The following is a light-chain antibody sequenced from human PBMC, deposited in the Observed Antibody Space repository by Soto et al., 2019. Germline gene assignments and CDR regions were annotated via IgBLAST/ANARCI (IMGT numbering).Light chain of an antibody. CDR2: DAS. CDR1: QSVDSN. V-gene: IGKV3-15*01. J-gene: IGKJ1*01. Sequence: EIVMTQSPATLSVSSGERATPSCRASQSVDSNLAWYQQKPGQPPRLLIYDASTRATGIPARISGSGSGTEFTLTISSLQSEDFAVYYCQQYNNWRTFGQGTKVDIK. CDR3: QQYNNWRT.